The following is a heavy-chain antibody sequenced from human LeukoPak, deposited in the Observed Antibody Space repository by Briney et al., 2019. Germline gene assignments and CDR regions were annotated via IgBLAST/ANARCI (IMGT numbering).Heavy chain of an antibody. V-gene: IGHV3-30-3*01. CDR1: GFTFSSYA. J-gene: IGHJ6*01. D-gene: IGHD1-26*01. CDR3: ARDPAPGSSSSPAVGATAYYYYGMDV. Sequence: GGSLRLSCAASGFTFSSYAVHWVRQAPGRGLEWVAVISYDGSNKYYADSVKGRFSISRDNFKNTLYLQMNSLRSEDTAVYYCARDPAPGSSSSPAVGATAYYYYGMDVWGQGTTVTVSS. CDR2: ISYDGSNK.